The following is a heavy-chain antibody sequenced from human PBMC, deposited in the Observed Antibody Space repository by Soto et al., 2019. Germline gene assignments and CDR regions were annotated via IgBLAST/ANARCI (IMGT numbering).Heavy chain of an antibody. CDR1: GFTFSTAW. Sequence: GGSLRLSCAASGFTFSTAWMSWIRQAQGKGLEWVGRIKSKTDGGTTDYAAPVKGRFTISRDDSKNTLYLQMNSLKTEDTAVYYCTTEFGYDSSGYMAQHWGQGTLVTVSS. CDR2: IKSKTDGGTT. CDR3: TTEFGYDSSGYMAQH. V-gene: IGHV3-15*01. J-gene: IGHJ1*01. D-gene: IGHD3-22*01.